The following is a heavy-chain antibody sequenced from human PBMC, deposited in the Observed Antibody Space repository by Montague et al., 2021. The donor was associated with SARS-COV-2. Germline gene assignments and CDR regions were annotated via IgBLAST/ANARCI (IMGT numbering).Heavy chain of an antibody. V-gene: IGHV4-34*01. CDR1: GGSFSDYY. D-gene: IGHD2-2*01. CDR2: INHSGSS. J-gene: IGHJ4*02. CDR3: ARQLPSYCSTNKCYPYYFDV. Sequence: SETLSLTCAVYGGSFSDYYWTWIRQPPGKGLEWIGEINHSGSSNYNPSLKNRVSFSMDTSKNHFSLSLNSVTAADTAVYFCARQLPSYCSTNKCYPYYFDVWGQGAPVTVSS.